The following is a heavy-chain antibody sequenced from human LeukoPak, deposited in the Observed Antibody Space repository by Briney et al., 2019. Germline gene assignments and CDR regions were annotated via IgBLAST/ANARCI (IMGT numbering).Heavy chain of an antibody. Sequence: PGGSLRLSCAASGFTFSSYAMSWVRQAPGKGLEWVSAISGSGGSTYYADSVKGRFTISRDNSKNTLYLQMNSLRAEDTAVYYCAKDLDYDFWSGPTLTLDYWGQGTLVTVSS. CDR2: ISGSGGST. V-gene: IGHV3-23*01. CDR3: AKDLDYDFWSGPTLTLDY. CDR1: GFTFSSYA. D-gene: IGHD3-3*01. J-gene: IGHJ4*02.